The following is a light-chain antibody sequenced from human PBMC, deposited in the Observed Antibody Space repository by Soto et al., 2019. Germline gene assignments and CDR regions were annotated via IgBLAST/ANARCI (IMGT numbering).Light chain of an antibody. V-gene: IGKV3-15*01. CDR1: QSFSSN. CDR2: DAS. CDR3: QQYNKWPLT. Sequence: EIVMTQSPATLSVSPGERATLSCRASQSFSSNLAWYQQKPGQPPRLLIYDASTRATGIPARFSGSGSGTEFILTISSLQSEDFAVYHCQQYNKWPLTFGGGTKVDIK. J-gene: IGKJ4*01.